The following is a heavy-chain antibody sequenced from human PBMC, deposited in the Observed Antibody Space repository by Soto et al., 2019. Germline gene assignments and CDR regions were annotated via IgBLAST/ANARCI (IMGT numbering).Heavy chain of an antibody. Sequence: QVQLVESGGGVVQPGRSLRLSCAASGFTFSSYGMPWVRQAPGKGLEWVAVISYDGSNKYYADSVKGRFTISRHNSKNTLYLQMNSLRAEDTAVYYCAKLGGGDQPNFDYWGQGTLVTVSS. CDR3: AKLGGGDQPNFDY. D-gene: IGHD2-21*02. J-gene: IGHJ4*02. V-gene: IGHV3-30*18. CDR2: ISYDGSNK. CDR1: GFTFSSYG.